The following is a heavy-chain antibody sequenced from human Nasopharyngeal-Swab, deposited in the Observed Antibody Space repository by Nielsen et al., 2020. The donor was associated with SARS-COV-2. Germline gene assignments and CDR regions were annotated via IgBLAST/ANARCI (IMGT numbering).Heavy chain of an antibody. V-gene: IGHV4-59*01. Sequence: GSLRLSCTVSGGSISGYYWSWIRQPPGKGLEWFGNIYYTGSTKYNPSLKSRVTISIATSKNQFSLKLSSVTAADTAVYYCARDRPNYGMDVWGRGTTVTVSS. CDR2: IYYTGST. CDR3: ARDRPNYGMDV. J-gene: IGHJ6*02. CDR1: GGSISGYY.